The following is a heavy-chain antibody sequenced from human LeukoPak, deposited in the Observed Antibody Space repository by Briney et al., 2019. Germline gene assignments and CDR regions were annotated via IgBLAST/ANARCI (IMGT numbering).Heavy chain of an antibody. CDR2: IYYSGGT. CDR3: ARVDYYDSSGLLAYYFDY. J-gene: IGHJ4*02. D-gene: IGHD3-22*01. V-gene: IGHV4-30-4*08. Sequence: SETLSLTCAVSGYSISSGDYYWSWIRQPPGKGLEWIGYIYYSGGTYYNPSLKSRVTISVDTSKNQFSLKLSSVTAADTAVYYCARVDYYDSSGLLAYYFDYWGQGTLVTVSS. CDR1: GYSISSGDYY.